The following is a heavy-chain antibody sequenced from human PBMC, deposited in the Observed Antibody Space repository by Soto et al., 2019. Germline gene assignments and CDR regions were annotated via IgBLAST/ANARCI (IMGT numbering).Heavy chain of an antibody. J-gene: IGHJ5*02. Sequence: PGGSLRLSCAASGFTFSSYAMSWVRQAPGKGLEWVSAISGSGGSTYYADSVKGRFTISRDNSKNTLYLQMNSLRAEDTAVYYCAKRYDFWSLGYLSPGGFDPWGQGTLVTVSS. CDR2: ISGSGGST. D-gene: IGHD3-3*01. CDR3: AKRYDFWSLGYLSPGGFDP. CDR1: GFTFSSYA. V-gene: IGHV3-23*01.